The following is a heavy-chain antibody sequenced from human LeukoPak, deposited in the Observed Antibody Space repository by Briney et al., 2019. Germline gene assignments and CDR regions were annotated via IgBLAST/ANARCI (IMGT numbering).Heavy chain of an antibody. CDR1: GFTFSKYW. CDR2: INTDGTVT. J-gene: IGHJ4*02. V-gene: IGHV3-74*01. CDR3: ATKQWLAPPPDS. D-gene: IGHD6-19*01. Sequence: GGSLRLSCAASGFTFSKYWMLCGPEAPGKGLESVSRINTDGTVTTYADSVKGRFTVSRDNADNTMFLQMNSVRDEDTAVYYCATKQWLAPPPDSWGQGTPVTVSS.